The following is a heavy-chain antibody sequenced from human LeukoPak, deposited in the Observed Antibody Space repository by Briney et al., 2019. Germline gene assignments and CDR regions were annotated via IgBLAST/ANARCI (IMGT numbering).Heavy chain of an antibody. Sequence: GGSLRLSCAASGFTFSNYGMSWVRQAPGKGLEWVSAISGSGGTTYYADSVKGRFTISRDNSKDTLDLQMNSLRAEDTAIYYCATFGYSWYVPEFDYWGQGTLVTVSS. CDR1: GFTFSNYG. D-gene: IGHD6-13*01. J-gene: IGHJ4*02. V-gene: IGHV3-23*01. CDR2: ISGSGGTT. CDR3: ATFGYSWYVPEFDY.